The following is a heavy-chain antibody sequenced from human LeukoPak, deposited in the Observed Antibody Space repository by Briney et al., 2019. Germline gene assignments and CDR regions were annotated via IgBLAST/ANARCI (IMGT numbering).Heavy chain of an antibody. CDR3: ARGGRAGLFYYFDY. J-gene: IGHJ4*02. CDR2: IYSGGST. CDR1: GFTFSSYS. V-gene: IGHV3-66*01. Sequence: GGSLRLSCAASGFTFSSYSMNWVRQAPGKGLEWVSVIYSGGSTDYADSVKGRFTISRDNSKNTLYLQMNSLRAEDTAVYYRARGGRAGLFYYFDYWGQGTLVTVSS. D-gene: IGHD3-9*01.